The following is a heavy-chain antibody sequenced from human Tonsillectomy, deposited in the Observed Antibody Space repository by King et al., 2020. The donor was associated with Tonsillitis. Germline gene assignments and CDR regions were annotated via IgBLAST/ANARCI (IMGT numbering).Heavy chain of an antibody. J-gene: IGHJ4*02. CDR1: GGSISSSSYY. CDR2: IYYSGST. D-gene: IGHD6-19*01. V-gene: IGHV4-39*01. CDR3: ARYYSSGWYYFDY. Sequence: QLQESGPGLVKPSETLSLTCTVSGGSISSSSYYWGWIRQPPGKGLEWIGSIYYSGSTYYNPSLKSRVTISGDTSKKQFSLKLSSVTAADTAIYYCARYYSSGWYYFDYWGQGTLVTVSS.